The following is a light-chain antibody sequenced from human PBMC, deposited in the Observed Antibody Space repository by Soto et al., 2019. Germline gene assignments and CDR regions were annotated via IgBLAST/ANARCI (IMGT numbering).Light chain of an antibody. Sequence: EIVMTQSPATLSVSPGEGATLSCRASQSVSSNLAWYQQKPGQAPRLLIYGASTRATDIPARFTGSGSGTEFTLTISSLQSEDFAVYYWQQYNNWPRYTFGQGTKLEIK. CDR3: QQYNNWPRYT. J-gene: IGKJ2*01. CDR2: GAS. CDR1: QSVSSN. V-gene: IGKV3-15*01.